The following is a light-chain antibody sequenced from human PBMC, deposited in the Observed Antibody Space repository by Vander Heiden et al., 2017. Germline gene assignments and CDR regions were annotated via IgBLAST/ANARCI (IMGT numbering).Light chain of an antibody. CDR2: FGS. V-gene: IGKV2-28*01. CDR3: IQALQTRRT. CDR1: QSLLHSNGYNY. J-gene: IGKJ1*01. Sequence: PVTPGEPASISCRSSQSLLHSNGYNYLDWYLQKPGQSPQLLIYFGSNRATRVPNRTSGKGSGIAFSLKTFSIRAEKVCVYYGIQALQTRRTFGQGTKVEIK.